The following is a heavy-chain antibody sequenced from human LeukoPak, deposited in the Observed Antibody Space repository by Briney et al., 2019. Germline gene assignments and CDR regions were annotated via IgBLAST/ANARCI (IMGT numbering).Heavy chain of an antibody. CDR2: IYYSGST. V-gene: IGHV4-59*01. Sequence: SETLSLTCTVSGGSISSYYWSWIRQPPGKGLEWIGYIYYSGSTNYNPSLKSRVTISVDTSKNQFSLKLSSVTAADTAVYYCARGSDRGYYYYYGMDVWGEGTTVTVSS. J-gene: IGHJ6*04. D-gene: IGHD3-10*01. CDR1: GGSISSYY. CDR3: ARGSDRGYYYYYGMDV.